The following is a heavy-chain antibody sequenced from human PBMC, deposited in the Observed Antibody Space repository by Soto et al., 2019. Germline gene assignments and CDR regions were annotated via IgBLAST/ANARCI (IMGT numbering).Heavy chain of an antibody. Sequence: CLTCSVSGGKIIDRGCSWSRKKKTPGKGLEWIGYIYHSGSTYYNPSLKSRVTISVDRSKNQFSLKLNSVTAADTAIYYCAHILCGSQFNYWGQGTPVTVSS. CDR2: IYHSGST. D-gene: IGHD3-9*01. J-gene: IGHJ4*02. CDR3: AHILCGSQFNY. V-gene: IGHV4-30-2*01. CDR1: GGKIIDRGCS.